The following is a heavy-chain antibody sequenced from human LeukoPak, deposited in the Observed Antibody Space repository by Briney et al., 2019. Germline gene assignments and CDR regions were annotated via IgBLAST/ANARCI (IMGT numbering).Heavy chain of an antibody. Sequence: GGSLRLSCVASGFTFSDYILDWVRQAPGKGLEWVSYISSSGTTIYYADSVKGRFTISRDNAKDSLYLQMNSLRAEDTAVYYCARHLSYGSGSYYNFAYWGQGTLVTVSS. D-gene: IGHD3-10*01. CDR1: GFTFSDYI. J-gene: IGHJ4*02. V-gene: IGHV3-48*04. CDR3: ARHLSYGSGSYYNFAY. CDR2: ISSSGTTI.